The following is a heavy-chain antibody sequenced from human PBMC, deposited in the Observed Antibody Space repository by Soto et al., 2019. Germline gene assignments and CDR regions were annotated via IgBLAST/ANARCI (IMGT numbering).Heavy chain of an antibody. Sequence: PSETLSLTCAVYGGSFSAYYWSWIRQPPMKGPEWIGDINHGGDTKYNPSLKSRVTMSVDTSKNQFSLNLSSVTAADTAIYFCARSRKKTHFYNYGLDVWGQGTTVTVSS. J-gene: IGHJ6*02. CDR3: ARSRKKTHFYNYGLDV. CDR1: GGSFSAYY. D-gene: IGHD2-2*01. V-gene: IGHV4-34*01. CDR2: INHGGDT.